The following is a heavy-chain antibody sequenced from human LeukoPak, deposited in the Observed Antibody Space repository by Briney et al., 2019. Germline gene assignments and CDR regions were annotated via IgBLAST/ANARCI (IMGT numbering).Heavy chain of an antibody. J-gene: IGHJ5*02. V-gene: IGHV4-39*01. CDR3: ARRIAPAGFHWFDP. CDR1: GGSINTTTHY. Sequence: SETLSLTCTVSGGSINTTTHYWDWSRQPPGKGLEWIGDIYYSGNTYFNPSLKSRVTMSVDTSKNQFSLKVSSVTAADTAVYYCARRIAPAGFHWFDPWGQGILVTVSS. D-gene: IGHD6-13*01. CDR2: IYYSGNT.